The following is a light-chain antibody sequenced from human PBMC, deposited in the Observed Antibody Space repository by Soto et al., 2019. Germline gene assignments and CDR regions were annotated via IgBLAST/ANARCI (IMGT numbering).Light chain of an antibody. Sequence: QSALTQPRSVSGSPGQSVTISGTGTSSDVGNYNYVSWYRQHPGKAPKLMIYDVAQRPSGVPDRFSGSKSGNTASLTISGLQAEDEADYYCCSYAGSYTWVFGGGTKLTVL. CDR1: SSDVGNYNY. J-gene: IGLJ3*02. CDR3: CSYAGSYTWV. CDR2: DVA. V-gene: IGLV2-11*01.